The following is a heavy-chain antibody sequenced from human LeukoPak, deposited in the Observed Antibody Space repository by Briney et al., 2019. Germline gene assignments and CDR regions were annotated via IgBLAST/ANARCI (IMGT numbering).Heavy chain of an antibody. J-gene: IGHJ3*02. CDR2: MHGSGSP. V-gene: IGHV4-59*02. CDR3: ARDLSINAFDI. CDR1: GASVRSDH. Sequence: PSETLSLTCSVSGASVRSDHWNWIRQSPGKGLEWIAYMHGSGSPNYNPSLASRLTLSVDATENQLSLKLSSVTAADTAVYFCARDLSINAFDIWGPGTLVTVSS. D-gene: IGHD2/OR15-2a*01.